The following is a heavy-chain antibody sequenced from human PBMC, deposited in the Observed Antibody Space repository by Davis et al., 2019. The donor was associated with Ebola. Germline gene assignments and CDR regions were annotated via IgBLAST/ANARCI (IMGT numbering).Heavy chain of an antibody. CDR2: INPSGGST. CDR1: GYTFTGYY. V-gene: IGHV1-46*01. Sequence: ASVKVSCKASGYTFTGYYMHWVRQAPGQGLEWMGIINPSGGSTSYAQKFQGRVTMTRDTSTSTVYMELSSLRSEDTAVYYCARGGAAAGRVYYYYYYGMDVWGQGTTVTVSS. CDR3: ARGGAAAGRVYYYYYYGMDV. D-gene: IGHD6-13*01. J-gene: IGHJ6*02.